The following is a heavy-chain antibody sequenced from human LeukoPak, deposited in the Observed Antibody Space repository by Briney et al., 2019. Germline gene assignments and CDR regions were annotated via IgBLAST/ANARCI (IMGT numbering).Heavy chain of an antibody. Sequence: ASVKVSCQASGYTFTGYYMHWVRQAPGQGLEWMGWINPNSGGTNYAQKFQGRVTMTRDTSISTAYMELSRLRSDDTAVYYCARADDFWTRYAFDIWGQGTMVTVSS. CDR1: GYTFTGYY. CDR2: INPNSGGT. CDR3: ARADDFWTRYAFDI. D-gene: IGHD3-3*01. J-gene: IGHJ3*02. V-gene: IGHV1-2*02.